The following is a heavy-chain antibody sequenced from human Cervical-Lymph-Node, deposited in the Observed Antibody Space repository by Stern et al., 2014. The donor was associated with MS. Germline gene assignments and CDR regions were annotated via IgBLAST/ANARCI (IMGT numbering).Heavy chain of an antibody. D-gene: IGHD6-13*01. V-gene: IGHV3-30*10. CDR2: ISHDRRNE. CDR1: GFTFSSYA. Sequence: VQLVESGGGVVQPGWSLRLSCAASGFTFSSYALHWVRQTPGKGLEWVGRISHDRRNEHYTDCVKGRIAIYRDNSKNTLYLQMNSLKPEDTAVYYCARDRGSSSWYSGWIDSWGQGTLVIAS. CDR3: ARDRGSSSWYSGWIDS. J-gene: IGHJ5*01.